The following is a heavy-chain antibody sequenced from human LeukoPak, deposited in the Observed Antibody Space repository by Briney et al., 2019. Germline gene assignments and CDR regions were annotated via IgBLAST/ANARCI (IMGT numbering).Heavy chain of an antibody. Sequence: GESLKISCQASGSRLTSYWISWARQLPGKGLEWMGRIDPTESYTDYSPTFQAHVSISADNSNNTAYLQWYNLKASDTAMYYCARQDSYGHFDYWGQGTLVTVSS. CDR2: IDPTESYT. J-gene: IGHJ4*02. CDR1: GSRLTSYW. CDR3: ARQDSYGHFDY. V-gene: IGHV5-10-1*01. D-gene: IGHD5-18*01.